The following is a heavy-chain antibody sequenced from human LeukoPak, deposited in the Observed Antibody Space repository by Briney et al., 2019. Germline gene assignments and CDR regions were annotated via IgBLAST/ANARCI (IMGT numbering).Heavy chain of an antibody. CDR2: INPNSGGT. J-gene: IGHJ6*03. CDR3: AITPKGGYYYYMDV. CDR1: GYTFTVYY. Sequence: ASVKVSCKASGYTFTVYYMHWVRQAPGQGLEWMGWINPNSGGTNYAQKFQGRVTMTRDTSISTAYMELSRLRSDDTAVYYCAITPKGGYYYYMDVWGKGTTVTVSS. V-gene: IGHV1-2*02.